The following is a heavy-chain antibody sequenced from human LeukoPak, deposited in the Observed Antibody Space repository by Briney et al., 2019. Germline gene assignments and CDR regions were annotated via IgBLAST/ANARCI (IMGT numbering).Heavy chain of an antibody. CDR3: ASCIVGAPFDY. J-gene: IGHJ4*02. D-gene: IGHD1-26*01. Sequence: GGSLRLSCAASGFTFSSYWMSWVRQAPGKGLEWVANIKQDGSEKYYVDSAKGRFTISRDNAKNSLYLQMNSLRAEDTAVYYCASCIVGAPFDYWGQGTLVTVSS. CDR1: GFTFSSYW. CDR2: IKQDGSEK. V-gene: IGHV3-7*01.